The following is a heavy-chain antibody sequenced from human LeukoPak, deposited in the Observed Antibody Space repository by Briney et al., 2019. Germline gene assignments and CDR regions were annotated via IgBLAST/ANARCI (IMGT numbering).Heavy chain of an antibody. CDR3: AKDLDSSGYFTLSYYYYGMDV. CDR2: ISGSGGST. V-gene: IGHV3-23*01. D-gene: IGHD3-22*01. J-gene: IGHJ6*02. Sequence: GGSLRLSCAASGFTFSSYAMSWVRQAPGKGLEWVSAISGSGGSTYYADSVKGRFTISRDNSKNTLYQQMNSLRAEDTAVYYCAKDLDSSGYFTLSYYYYGMDVWGQGTTVTVSS. CDR1: GFTFSSYA.